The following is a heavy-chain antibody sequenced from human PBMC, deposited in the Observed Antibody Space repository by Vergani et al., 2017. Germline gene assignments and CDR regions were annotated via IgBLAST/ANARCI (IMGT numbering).Heavy chain of an antibody. D-gene: IGHD7-27*01. J-gene: IGHJ5*02. CDR1: GFTVSSNY. CDR3: ARVLGMAWFDP. Sequence: EVQLVETGGGLIQPGGSLRLSCAASGFTVSSNYMSWVRQAPGKGLEWVSVIYGGGSTYYADSVKGRFTISRDNSKNTLYLQMNSLRAEDTAVYYCARVLGMAWFDPWGQGTLVTVSS. CDR2: IYGGGST. V-gene: IGHV3-53*02.